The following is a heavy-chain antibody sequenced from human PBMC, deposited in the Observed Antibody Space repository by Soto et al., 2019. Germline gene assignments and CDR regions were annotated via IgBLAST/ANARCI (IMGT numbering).Heavy chain of an antibody. V-gene: IGHV3-7*01. D-gene: IGHD2-15*01. J-gene: IGHJ3*02. Sequence: PGGSLRLSCAASGFTFSSYWMSWVRQAPGKGLEWVANIKQDGSEKYYVDSVKGRFTISRGNAKNSLYLQMNSLRAEDTAVYYCARGVVAATFDAFDIWGQGTMVTVSS. CDR2: IKQDGSEK. CDR3: ARGVVAATFDAFDI. CDR1: GFTFSSYW.